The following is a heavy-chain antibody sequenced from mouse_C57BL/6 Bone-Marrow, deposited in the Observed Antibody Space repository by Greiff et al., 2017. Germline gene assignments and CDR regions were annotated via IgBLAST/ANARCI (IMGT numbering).Heavy chain of an antibody. CDR3: ARNLLHRGRAAWFAY. Sequence: VKLMESGPGLVAPSQSLSITCTVSGFSLTSYAISWVRQPPGKGLEWLGVIWTGGGTNYNSALKSRLSISKDNSKSQFFLKMNSLQTDDTARYYCARNLLHRGRAAWFAYWGQGTLVTVSA. D-gene: IGHD1-1*01. CDR2: IWTGGGT. J-gene: IGHJ3*01. V-gene: IGHV2-9-1*01. CDR1: GFSLTSYA.